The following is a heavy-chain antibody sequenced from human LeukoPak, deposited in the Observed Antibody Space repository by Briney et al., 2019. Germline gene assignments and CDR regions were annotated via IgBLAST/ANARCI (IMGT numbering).Heavy chain of an antibody. J-gene: IGHJ4*02. CDR2: ISGSGGST. Sequence: GGSLRLSCAASGFTFSSYAMSWARQAPGKGLEWVSAISGSGGSTYYADSVKGRFTISRDNSKNTLYLQMNSLRAEDTAVYYCAKLIVVVVAATSDYWGQGTLVTVSS. CDR3: AKLIVVVVAATSDY. CDR1: GFTFSSYA. V-gene: IGHV3-23*01. D-gene: IGHD2-15*01.